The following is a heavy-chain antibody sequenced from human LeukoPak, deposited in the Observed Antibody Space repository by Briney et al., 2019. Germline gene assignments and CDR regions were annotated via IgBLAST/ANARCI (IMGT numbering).Heavy chain of an antibody. CDR2: IKQDGSEK. CDR1: GFTFSSYW. J-gene: IGHJ4*02. V-gene: IGHV3-7*03. CDR3: AKDLLSGRYSTSWYGFDS. D-gene: IGHD6-13*01. Sequence: GGSLRLSCAASGFTFSSYWMSWVRQAPGKGLEWVANIKQDGSEKYYVDSVKGRFTISRDNSKNMVYLQMNSLSAEDTAVYYCAKDLLSGRYSTSWYGFDSWGQGTLVTVSS.